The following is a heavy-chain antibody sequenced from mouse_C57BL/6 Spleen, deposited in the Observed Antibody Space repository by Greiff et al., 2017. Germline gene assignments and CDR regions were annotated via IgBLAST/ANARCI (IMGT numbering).Heavy chain of an antibody. J-gene: IGHJ3*01. CDR3: ARWGYYSNYGFAY. D-gene: IGHD2-5*01. V-gene: IGHV1-80*01. CDR2: IYPGDGDT. CDR1: GYAFSSYW. Sequence: QVQLQQSGAELVKPGASVKISCKASGYAFSSYWMNWVKQRPGKGLEWIGQIYPGDGDTNYNGKFKGKDTLTADKSSSSAYMQLSSLTSEDSAVYVSARWGYYSNYGFAYWGQGTLVTVSA.